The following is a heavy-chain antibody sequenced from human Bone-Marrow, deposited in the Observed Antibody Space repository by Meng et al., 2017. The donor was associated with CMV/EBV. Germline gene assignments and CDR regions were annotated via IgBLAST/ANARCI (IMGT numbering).Heavy chain of an antibody. Sequence: GGSLRLSCAASGFTVSSNYMSWVRQAPGKGLEWVSVIYSGGSTYYADSVKGRFTISRDNAKNTLYLQMNSLRAEDTAVYYCARDGPPYNWNDVLGGWGQGTLVTVSS. D-gene: IGHD1-1*01. CDR2: IYSGGST. CDR1: GFTVSSNY. CDR3: ARDGPPYNWNDVLGG. J-gene: IGHJ4*02. V-gene: IGHV3-66*01.